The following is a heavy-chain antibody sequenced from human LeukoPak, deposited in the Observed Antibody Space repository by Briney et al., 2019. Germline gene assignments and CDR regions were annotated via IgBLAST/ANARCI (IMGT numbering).Heavy chain of an antibody. CDR1: GGSFSGYY. CDR3: ARAPTVKPYYYYYGMDV. Sequence: SETLSLTCAVYGGSFSGYYWSWIRQPPGKGLEWIGEINHSGSTNYNPSLKSRVTISVDTSKNQFSLKLSSVTAADTAVYYCARAPTVKPYYYYYGMDVWGQGTTVTVSS. D-gene: IGHD4-17*01. J-gene: IGHJ6*02. V-gene: IGHV4-34*01. CDR2: INHSGST.